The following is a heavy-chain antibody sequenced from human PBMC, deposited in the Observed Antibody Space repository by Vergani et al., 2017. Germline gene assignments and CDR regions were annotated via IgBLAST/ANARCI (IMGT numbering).Heavy chain of an antibody. Sequence: QVQLQQWGGGLLKPSETLSLTCAVYGASFSGYYWSWIRQPPGKGLEWIGEINHSGSTNYNPSLKSRVTISVDTSKNQFSLKLSSVTAADTAVYYCARGHPFDPWGQGTLVTVSS. V-gene: IGHV4-34*01. J-gene: IGHJ5*02. CDR3: ARGHPFDP. CDR2: INHSGST. CDR1: GASFSGYY.